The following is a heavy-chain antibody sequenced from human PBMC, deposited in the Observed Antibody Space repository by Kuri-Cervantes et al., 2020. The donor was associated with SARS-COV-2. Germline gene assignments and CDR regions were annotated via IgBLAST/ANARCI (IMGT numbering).Heavy chain of an antibody. CDR3: ARDPARRDYFDY. V-gene: IGHV3-21*01. CDR1: GFTFDDYA. CDR2: ISSSSSYI. Sequence: GESLKISCAASGFTFDDYAMHWVRQAPGKGLEWVSSISSSSSYIYYADSVKGRFTISRDNAKNSLYLQMNSLRAEDTAVYYCARDPARRDYFDYWGQGTLVTVSS. D-gene: IGHD6-6*01. J-gene: IGHJ4*02.